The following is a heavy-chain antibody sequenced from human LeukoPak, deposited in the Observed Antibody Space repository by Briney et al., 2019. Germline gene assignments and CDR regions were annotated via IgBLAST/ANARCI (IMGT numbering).Heavy chain of an antibody. D-gene: IGHD3-9*01. CDR2: IYYSGST. CDR3: ARRRDILTGYDY. Sequence: SQTLSLTCTVSGGSISSGGSYWSWIRQHPGKGLEWIGYIYYSGSTYYNPSLKSRVTISVDTSKNQFPLKLSSVTAADTAVYYCARRRDILTGYDYWGQGTLVTVSS. J-gene: IGHJ4*02. CDR1: GGSISSGGSY. V-gene: IGHV4-31*03.